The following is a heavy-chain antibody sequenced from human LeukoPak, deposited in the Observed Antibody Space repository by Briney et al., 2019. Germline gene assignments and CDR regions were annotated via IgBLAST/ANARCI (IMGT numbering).Heavy chain of an antibody. CDR2: ISSSGSTI. D-gene: IGHD5-18*01. CDR1: GFTFSSYE. CDR3: ARTERGYSYGYYYFDY. J-gene: IGHJ4*02. Sequence: GGSLRLSCAASGFTFSSYEMNWVRQAPGKGLEWVSYISSSGSTIYYADSVRGRFTISRDNAKNSLYLQMNSLRAEDTAVYYCARTERGYSYGYYYFDYWGQGTLVTVSS. V-gene: IGHV3-48*03.